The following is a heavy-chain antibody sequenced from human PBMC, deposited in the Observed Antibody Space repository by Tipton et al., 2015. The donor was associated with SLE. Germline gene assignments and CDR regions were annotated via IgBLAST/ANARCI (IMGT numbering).Heavy chain of an antibody. CDR2: IKQDGSEK. CDR3: ATDTAGMDV. D-gene: IGHD2-21*02. V-gene: IGHV3-7*01. CDR1: GFSVSSNY. Sequence: SLRLSCAASGFSVSSNYMSWVRQAPGKGLEWVANIKQDGSEKYYVDSVKGRFTISRDNAKNSLYLQMNSLRAEDTAVYYCATDTAGMDVWGQGTTVTVSS. J-gene: IGHJ6*02.